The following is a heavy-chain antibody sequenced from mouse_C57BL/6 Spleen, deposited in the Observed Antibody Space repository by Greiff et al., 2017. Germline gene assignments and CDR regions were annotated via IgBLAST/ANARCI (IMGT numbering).Heavy chain of an antibody. Sequence: EVQRVESGGGLVKHGGSLKLSCAASGFTFSDYGMHWVRQAPEKGLEWVAYISSGSSTIYYADTVKGRFTISRDNAKNTLFLQMTSLRSEDTAMYYCARTTDYSPFGYWGQGTTLTVSS. J-gene: IGHJ2*01. CDR3: ARTTDYSPFGY. CDR1: GFTFSDYG. CDR2: ISSGSSTI. V-gene: IGHV5-17*01. D-gene: IGHD1-1*01.